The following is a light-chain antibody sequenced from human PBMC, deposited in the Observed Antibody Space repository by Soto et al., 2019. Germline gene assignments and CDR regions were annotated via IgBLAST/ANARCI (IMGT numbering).Light chain of an antibody. CDR3: QSYDNSLSGYV. V-gene: IGLV1-40*01. CDR2: RNS. Sequence: QAVVTQPPSVSGAPGQRVTISCTGSSSNIGAGYDVHWYQQLPGTAPKLLIYRNSNRPSGVPDRFSGSTSGTSASLAITGLQAEDEADYYCQSYDNSLSGYVFGTGTKVTVL. J-gene: IGLJ1*01. CDR1: SSNIGAGYD.